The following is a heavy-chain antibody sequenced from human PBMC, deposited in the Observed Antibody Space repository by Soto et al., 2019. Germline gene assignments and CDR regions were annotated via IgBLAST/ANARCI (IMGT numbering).Heavy chain of an antibody. D-gene: IGHD3-3*01. CDR2: IYYSGNT. J-gene: IGHJ4*02. CDR3: ARGPDPTFYDFWSSLSTYYFDY. V-gene: IGHV4-31*11. Sequence: SETLSLTCAVSGDSISSSGFYWSWIRQRPGKGLEWIVYIYYSGNTFYNPSLKSRVTMSVDTSKTQFSLKLSSVTAADTAIYYCARGPDPTFYDFWSSLSTYYFDYWGLGTLVTVSS. CDR1: GDSISSSGFY.